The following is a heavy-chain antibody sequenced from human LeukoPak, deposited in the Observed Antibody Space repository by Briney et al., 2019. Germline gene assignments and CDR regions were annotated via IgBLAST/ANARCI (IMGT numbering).Heavy chain of an antibody. CDR2: IYYSGST. CDR1: GGSISSYY. Sequence: SETLSLTCTVSGGSISSYYWSWIRQPPGKGLEWIGYIYYSGSTNYNPSLKSRVTISVDTSKNQFSLKLTSVTAADTAVYYCARENYGSTAWFDPWGQGTLVTVSS. CDR3: ARENYGSTAWFDP. D-gene: IGHD3-10*01. J-gene: IGHJ5*02. V-gene: IGHV4-59*01.